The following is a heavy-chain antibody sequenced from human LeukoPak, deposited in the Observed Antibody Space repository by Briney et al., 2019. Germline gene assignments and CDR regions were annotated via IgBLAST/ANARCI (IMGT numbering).Heavy chain of an antibody. CDR3: ARYVVSGAGKYYFDY. Sequence: SETLSLTCTVSGGSISSSNYYWSWIRQPPGREMEWIASINYGGTTYYNPSLKSRVTISVDTSKNQFSLRLSSVTAADTALYLCARYVVSGAGKYYFDYWGQGSLVTVSS. CDR1: GGSISSSNYY. J-gene: IGHJ4*02. CDR2: INYGGTT. V-gene: IGHV4-39*01. D-gene: IGHD3-10*01.